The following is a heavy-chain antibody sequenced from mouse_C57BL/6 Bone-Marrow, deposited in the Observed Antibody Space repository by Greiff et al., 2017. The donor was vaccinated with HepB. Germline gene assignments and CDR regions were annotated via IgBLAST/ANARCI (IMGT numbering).Heavy chain of an antibody. CDR1: GFTFSSYA. J-gene: IGHJ1*03. D-gene: IGHD1-1*01. CDR3: ARDGITTVVADWYFDV. CDR2: ISDGGSYT. Sequence: EVKLQESGGGLVKPGGSLKLSCAASGFTFSSYAMSWVRQTPEKRLEWVATISDGGSYTYYPDNVKGRFTISRDNAKNNLYLQMSHLKSEDTAMYYCARDGITTVVADWYFDVWGTGTTVTVSS. V-gene: IGHV5-4*01.